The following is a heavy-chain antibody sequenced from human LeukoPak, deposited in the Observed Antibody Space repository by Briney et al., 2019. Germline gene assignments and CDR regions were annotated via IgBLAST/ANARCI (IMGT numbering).Heavy chain of an antibody. CDR1: GGSFSGYY. Sequence: PSETLSLTCAVYGGSFSGYYWSWIRQPPGKGLEWIGEINHSGSTNYNPSLKSRVTISVDTSKNQFSLKLSSVTAADTAVYYCARLVVGYHIRDDYWGQGTLVTVSS. D-gene: IGHD3-9*01. V-gene: IGHV4-34*01. J-gene: IGHJ4*02. CDR2: INHSGST. CDR3: ARLVVGYHIRDDY.